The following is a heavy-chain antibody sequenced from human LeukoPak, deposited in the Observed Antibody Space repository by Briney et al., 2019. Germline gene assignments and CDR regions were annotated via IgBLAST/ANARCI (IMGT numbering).Heavy chain of an antibody. V-gene: IGHV1-69*06. CDR1: GGTFSSYA. CDR3: ARVGGYCTNGVCLGTPYYYYMDV. CDR2: IIPIFGTA. Sequence: ASVKVSCKASGGTFSSYAISWVRQAPGQGLEWMGGIIPIFGTANYAQKFQGRVTITADKSTSTAYMELSSLRSEDTAVYYCARVGGYCTNGVCLGTPYYYYMDVWGKGTTVTVSS. D-gene: IGHD2-8*01. J-gene: IGHJ6*03.